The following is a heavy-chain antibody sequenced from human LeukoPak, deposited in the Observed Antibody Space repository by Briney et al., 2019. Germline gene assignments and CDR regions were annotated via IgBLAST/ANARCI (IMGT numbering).Heavy chain of an antibody. CDR2: ISSSSSYI. J-gene: IGHJ6*04. CDR1: GFTFSSYS. CDR3: QVRRDIVVVPAAISSVHPSLDV. D-gene: IGHD2-2*02. V-gene: IGHV3-21*01. Sequence: GGSLRLSCAASGFTFSSYSMNCVRQAPGKGLEWVSSISSSSSYIYYADSVKGRFTISRDNAKNSLYLQMNSLRAEDTAVYYRQVRRDIVVVPAAISSVHPSLDVWGKGTTVTVSS.